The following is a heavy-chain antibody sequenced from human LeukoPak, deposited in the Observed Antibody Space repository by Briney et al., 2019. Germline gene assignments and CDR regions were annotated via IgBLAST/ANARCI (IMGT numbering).Heavy chain of an antibody. CDR1: GFTFSSYA. J-gene: IGHJ4*02. Sequence: PGRSLRLSCAASGFTFSSYAMHWVRQAPGKGLEWVAVISYDGSHKYYADSVKGRFTISRDSSKNTLYLQMNSLRAEDTAVYYCARGIAVAGKIDYWGQGTLVTVSS. V-gene: IGHV3-30*04. CDR2: ISYDGSHK. D-gene: IGHD6-19*01. CDR3: ARGIAVAGKIDY.